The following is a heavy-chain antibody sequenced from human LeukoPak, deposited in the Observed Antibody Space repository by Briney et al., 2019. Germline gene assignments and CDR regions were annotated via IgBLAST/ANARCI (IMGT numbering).Heavy chain of an antibody. CDR2: IYYSGST. Sequence: PSETLSLTCTVSGGSISSSSYYWGWIRQPPGKGLEWIGSIYYSGSTYYNPSLKSRVTISVDTSKNQFSLKLSSVTAADTAVYYCAGYCGGDCRYYFDYWGQGTLVTVSS. CDR3: AGYCGGDCRYYFDY. V-gene: IGHV4-39*07. J-gene: IGHJ4*02. CDR1: GGSISSSSYY. D-gene: IGHD2-21*02.